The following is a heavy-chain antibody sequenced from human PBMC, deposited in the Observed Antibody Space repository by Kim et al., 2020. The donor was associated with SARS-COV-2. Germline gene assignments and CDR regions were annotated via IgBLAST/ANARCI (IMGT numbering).Heavy chain of an antibody. CDR2: IYYSGST. D-gene: IGHD3-9*01. CDR3: ASRYFDWLGVLLFDY. Sequence: SETLSLTCTVSGGSISSGGYYWSWIRQHPGKGLEWIGYIYYSGSTYYNPSLKSRVTISVDTSKNQFSLKLSSVTAADTAVYYCASRYFDWLGVLLFDYWGQGTLVTVSS. J-gene: IGHJ4*02. V-gene: IGHV4-31*03. CDR1: GGSISSGGYY.